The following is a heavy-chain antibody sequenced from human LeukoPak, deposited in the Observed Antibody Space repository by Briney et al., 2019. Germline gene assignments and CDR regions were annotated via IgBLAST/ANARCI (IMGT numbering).Heavy chain of an antibody. CDR1: GFIFSSYS. V-gene: IGHV3-21*01. Sequence: GGSLGLSCAVSGFIFSSYSMHWVRQAPGKGLEWVSSISSSSSHIYYADSVKGRFTISRDNAKNSLYLQMTSLRAGDTAVYYCARITPWIQYQEYGLDVWGQGTTVTVSS. CDR2: ISSSSSHI. D-gene: IGHD5-18*01. J-gene: IGHJ6*02. CDR3: ARITPWIQYQEYGLDV.